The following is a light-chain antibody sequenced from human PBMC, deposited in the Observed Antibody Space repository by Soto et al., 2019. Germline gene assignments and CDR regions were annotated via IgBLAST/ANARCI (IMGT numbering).Light chain of an antibody. V-gene: IGLV1-36*01. CDR1: SSNIGNNA. J-gene: IGLJ6*01. CDR3: AAWDDSLNGDV. Sequence: QSVLTQPPSVSEAPRQRVTISCSGSSSNIGNNAVNWYQQLPGKAPKLLIYYDDLLPSGVSDRFSGSKSGTSASLAISGLQAEDEADYYCAAWDDSLNGDVFGGGTKVTVL. CDR2: YDD.